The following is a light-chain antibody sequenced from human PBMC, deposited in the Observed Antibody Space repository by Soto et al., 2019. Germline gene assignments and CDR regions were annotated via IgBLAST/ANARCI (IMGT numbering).Light chain of an antibody. J-gene: IGKJ4*01. CDR3: QQNYSTPPGD. V-gene: IGKV1-39*01. Sequence: DIQMTQSPSSLSASVGDRVTITCRASQSISSYLDWYQQKPGKAPKLLIYAASSLQSGVPSRFSGSGSGTDITLTTSSLQPEDFASYYCQQNYSTPPGDFGGGTKVEIK. CDR2: AAS. CDR1: QSISSY.